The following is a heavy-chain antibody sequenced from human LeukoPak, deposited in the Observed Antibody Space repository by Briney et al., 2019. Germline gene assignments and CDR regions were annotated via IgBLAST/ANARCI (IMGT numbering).Heavy chain of an antibody. CDR2: IYHSGST. CDR1: GGSISSYY. Sequence: SETLSLTCTVSGGSISSYYWSWIRQPPGKGLEWIGYIYHSGSTYYNPSLKSRVTISVDRSKNQFSLKLSSVTAADTAVYYCARVSPRGTTEVNWFDPWGQGTLVTLSS. D-gene: IGHD4-23*01. V-gene: IGHV4-59*12. CDR3: ARVSPRGTTEVNWFDP. J-gene: IGHJ5*02.